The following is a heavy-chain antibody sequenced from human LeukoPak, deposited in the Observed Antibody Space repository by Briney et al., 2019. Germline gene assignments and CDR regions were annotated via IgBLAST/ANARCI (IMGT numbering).Heavy chain of an antibody. Sequence: PSQTLSLTCTVSGGSISSGSYYWSWIRQPPGKGLEWIGYIYYSGSTNYNPSLKSRVTISVDTSKNQFSLKLSSVTAADTAVYYCARQGFSGWYEDGWFDPWGQGTLVTVSS. CDR3: ARQGFSGWYEDGWFDP. J-gene: IGHJ5*02. V-gene: IGHV4-61*01. CDR2: IYYSGST. CDR1: GGSISSGSYY. D-gene: IGHD6-19*01.